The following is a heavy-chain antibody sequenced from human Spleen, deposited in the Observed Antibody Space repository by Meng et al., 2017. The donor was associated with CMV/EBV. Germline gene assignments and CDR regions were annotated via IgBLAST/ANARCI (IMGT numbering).Heavy chain of an antibody. Sequence: SMSDYFWPWLRQPPGRGLEWIAYIYYSGNTNYNPSLKGRLTISVDTSENLFSLKLTSVTAADTAVYYCARGGSYFGSGNYPPYYFDSWGQGTLVTVSS. V-gene: IGHV4-59*01. CDR3: ARGGSYFGSGNYPPYYFDS. D-gene: IGHD3-10*01. CDR2: IYYSGNT. CDR1: SMSDYF. J-gene: IGHJ4*02.